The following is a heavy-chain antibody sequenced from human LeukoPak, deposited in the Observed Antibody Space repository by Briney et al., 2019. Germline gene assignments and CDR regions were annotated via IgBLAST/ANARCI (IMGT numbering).Heavy chain of an antibody. D-gene: IGHD3-3*01. Sequence: SVKVSCKASGGTFNSFALSWVRQAPGQRLGWMGGIIPIYPTTDYAQRFQGRVTISADESKGTVSLELSNLRSEDTAVYYCARASFPFLEWTTSIPFDVWGQGTVVIVSS. CDR3: ARASFPFLEWTTSIPFDV. CDR1: GGTFNSFA. CDR2: IIPIYPTT. V-gene: IGHV1-69*13. J-gene: IGHJ3*01.